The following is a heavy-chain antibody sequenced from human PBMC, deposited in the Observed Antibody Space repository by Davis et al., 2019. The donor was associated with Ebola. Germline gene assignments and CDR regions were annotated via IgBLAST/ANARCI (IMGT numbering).Heavy chain of an antibody. Sequence: GESLKISCAASGFTFSSYWMSWVRQAPGKGLEWVANIKQGGSEKYYVDSVKGRFTISRDNAKNSLYLQMNSLRAEDTAVYYCARDLRQLGHYYYYYGMDVWGQGTTVTVSS. CDR2: IKQGGSEK. D-gene: IGHD6-6*01. CDR3: ARDLRQLGHYYYYYGMDV. V-gene: IGHV3-7*03. J-gene: IGHJ6*02. CDR1: GFTFSSYW.